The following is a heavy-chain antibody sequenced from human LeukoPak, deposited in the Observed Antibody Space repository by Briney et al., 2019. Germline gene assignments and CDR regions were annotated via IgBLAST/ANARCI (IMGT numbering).Heavy chain of an antibody. V-gene: IGHV3-33*06. Sequence: GRSLRLTCAASGFTFSSYGMHWVRQGPGKGLEWVTFIWYDGTDKNYADSVKGRFTISRDNSKNTLYLQMNSLRAEDTAVYYCAKDQLDRHYYYGVDVWGQGTTVTVSS. CDR2: IWYDGTDK. J-gene: IGHJ6*02. D-gene: IGHD2-2*03. CDR3: AKDQLDRHYYYGVDV. CDR1: GFTFSSYG.